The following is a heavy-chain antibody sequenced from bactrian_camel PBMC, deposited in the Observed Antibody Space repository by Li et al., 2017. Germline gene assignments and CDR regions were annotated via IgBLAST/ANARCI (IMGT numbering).Heavy chain of an antibody. CDR1: GYIFSRCG. D-gene: IGHD1*01. Sequence: DVQLVESGGGLVQPGGSLRLSCAHSGYIFSRCGMGRFRQAPGKERVGVAMIDKNGMPSYTDSVKGRFTISRDNAKNMLYLESISLRTEDTATYYCAKDSGLDYTVVFDYWGQGTQVTVS. J-gene: IGHJ4*01. CDR3: AKDSGLDYTVVFDY. CDR2: IDKNGMP. V-gene: IGHV3S67*01.